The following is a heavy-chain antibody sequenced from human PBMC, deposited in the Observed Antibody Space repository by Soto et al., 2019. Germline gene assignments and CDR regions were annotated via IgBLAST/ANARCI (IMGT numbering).Heavy chain of an antibody. CDR3: ARETFAYSSDN. J-gene: IGHJ4*02. CDR2: IYPGDSDT. V-gene: IGHV5-51*01. CDR1: GYSCTTYW. Sequence: PGESMKVSCRGSGYSCTTYWIGWVRQMPGKGLEWMGMIYPGDSDTRYSPSFQGQVTISADKSINTAYLQWSSLKASDTAMYYCARETFAYSSDNWGQGTLVTVSS. D-gene: IGHD6-13*01.